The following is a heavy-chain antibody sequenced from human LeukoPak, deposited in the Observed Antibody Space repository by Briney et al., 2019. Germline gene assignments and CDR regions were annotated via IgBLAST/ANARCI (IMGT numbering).Heavy chain of an antibody. D-gene: IGHD5-24*01. CDR3: ARPRRDGYNEV. CDR1: GYTFTSYG. CDR2: ISAYNGNT. Sequence: ASVKVSCKASGYTFTSYGIRWVRQAPGQGLEWMGWISAYNGNTNYVQKLQGRVTMTTDTSTSTAYMELRSLRSDDTAVYYCARPRRDGYNEVWGQGTMVTVSS. V-gene: IGHV1-18*01. J-gene: IGHJ3*01.